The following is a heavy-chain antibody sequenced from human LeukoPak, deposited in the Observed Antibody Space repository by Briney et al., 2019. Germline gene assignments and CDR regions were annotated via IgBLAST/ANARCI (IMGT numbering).Heavy chain of an antibody. Sequence: PGGSLRLSCAASGFTFSSYWMHWVRQAPGKGLVWVSRISGDGSSTSYADSVKGRFTISRDNAKNTLYLQMNSLRAEDTAVYYCAREVTTGTLYGDYNWFDPWGQGTLVTVSS. D-gene: IGHD4-17*01. CDR1: GFTFSSYW. J-gene: IGHJ5*02. CDR2: ISGDGSST. V-gene: IGHV3-74*01. CDR3: AREVTTGTLYGDYNWFDP.